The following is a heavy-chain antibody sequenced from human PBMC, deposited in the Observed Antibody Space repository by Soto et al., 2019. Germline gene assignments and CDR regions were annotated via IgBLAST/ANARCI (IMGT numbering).Heavy chain of an antibody. CDR1: GYTFTSYA. J-gene: IGHJ5*02. V-gene: IGHV1-3*01. Sequence: ASVKVSCKASGYTFTSYAMHWVRQAPGQRLEWMGWINAGNGNTKYSQKFQGRVTITRDTSASTAYMELSSLRSEDTAVYYCARGVYYDILTGYPYNCFDLWGQGTLVTGSS. CDR2: INAGNGNT. CDR3: ARGVYYDILTGYPYNCFDL. D-gene: IGHD3-9*01.